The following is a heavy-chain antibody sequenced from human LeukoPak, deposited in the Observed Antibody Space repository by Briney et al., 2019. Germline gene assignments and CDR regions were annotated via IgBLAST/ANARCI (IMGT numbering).Heavy chain of an antibody. CDR2: INHSGST. D-gene: IGHD3-22*01. CDR3: ARRAYYYDSSGYYLGCLDI. J-gene: IGHJ3*02. V-gene: IGHV4-34*01. CDR1: GGSFSGYY. Sequence: PSETLSLTCAVYGGSFSGYYWSWIGQPPGKGLEWIGEINHSGSTNYNPSLKSRVTISVDTSKNQFSLKLSSVTAADTAVYYCARRAYYYDSSGYYLGCLDIWGQGTMVTVSS.